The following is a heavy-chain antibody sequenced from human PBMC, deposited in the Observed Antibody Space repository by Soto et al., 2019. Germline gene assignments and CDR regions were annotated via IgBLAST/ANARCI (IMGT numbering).Heavy chain of an antibody. J-gene: IGHJ6*02. V-gene: IGHV3-33*01. Sequence: GGSLRLSCAASGFTFSSYGMHWVRQAPGKGLEWVAVIWYDGSNKYYADSVKGRFTISRDNSKNTLYLQMNSLRAEDTAVYYCARDRLPAEDIVVVPAAADYYYGMDVWGQGTTVTVSS. CDR1: GFTFSSYG. CDR3: ARDRLPAEDIVVVPAAADYYYGMDV. CDR2: IWYDGSNK. D-gene: IGHD2-2*01.